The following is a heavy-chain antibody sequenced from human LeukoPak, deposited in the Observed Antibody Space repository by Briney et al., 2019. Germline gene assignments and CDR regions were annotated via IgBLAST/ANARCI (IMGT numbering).Heavy chain of an antibody. V-gene: IGHV1-2*02. CDR2: INPNSGGT. D-gene: IGHD3-22*01. Sequence: GASVKVSCKASGYTFTGYYMHWVRQAPGQGLEWMGWINPNSGGTNYAQKFQGRVTMTGDTSISTAYMELSRLRSDDTAVYYCAREAYYYDSSGYSDYWGQGTLVTVSS. J-gene: IGHJ4*02. CDR3: AREAYYYDSSGYSDY. CDR1: GYTFTGYY.